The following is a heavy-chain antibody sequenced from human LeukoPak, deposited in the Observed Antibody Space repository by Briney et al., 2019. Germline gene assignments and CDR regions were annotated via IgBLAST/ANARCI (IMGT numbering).Heavy chain of an antibody. CDR1: GYTFTGYY. D-gene: IGHD6-19*01. Sequence: GASVKVSCKGSGYTFTGYYMHWVRQAPGQGLEWMGWINPDSGGTNYAQKFQGRVTMTRDTSISTAYMEVSRLRSDDTAMYYCAMVMNRLYNSGWYHFDFWGQGTLVTVSS. V-gene: IGHV1-2*02. CDR2: INPDSGGT. J-gene: IGHJ4*02. CDR3: AMVMNRLYNSGWYHFDF.